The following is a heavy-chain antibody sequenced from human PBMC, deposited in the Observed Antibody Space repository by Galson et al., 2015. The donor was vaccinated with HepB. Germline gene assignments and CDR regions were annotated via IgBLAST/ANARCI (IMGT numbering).Heavy chain of an antibody. D-gene: IGHD6-13*01. CDR2: ISSSSSYI. J-gene: IGHJ4*02. V-gene: IGHV3-21*01. CDR3: ARLAEWGKYSSSWYGY. Sequence: SLRLSCAASGFTFSSYSMNWVRQAPGKGLEWVSSISSSSSYIYYADSVKGRFTISRDNAKNSLYLQMNSLRAEDTAVYYCARLAEWGKYSSSWYGYWGQGTLVTVSS. CDR1: GFTFSSYS.